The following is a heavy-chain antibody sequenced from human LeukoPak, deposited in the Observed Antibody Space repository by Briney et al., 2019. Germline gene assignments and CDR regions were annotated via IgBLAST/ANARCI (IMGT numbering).Heavy chain of an antibody. J-gene: IGHJ4*02. V-gene: IGHV1-18*01. Sequence: ASVKVSCKASGYTFTTYGITWMRQAPGHGLEWMGWISPSSDQTNYAQKVQGRLTMTTDTSSNTAFLELRSLTSDDTAMYYCAGQKYSSGPDDYWGQGTLVTVSS. CDR2: ISPSSDQT. D-gene: IGHD6-19*01. CDR1: GYTFTTYG. CDR3: AGQKYSSGPDDY.